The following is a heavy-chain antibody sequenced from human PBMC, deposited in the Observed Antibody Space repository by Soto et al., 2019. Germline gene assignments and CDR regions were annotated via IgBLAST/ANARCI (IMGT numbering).Heavy chain of an antibody. J-gene: IGHJ5*02. CDR1: GFTFSKAY. Sequence: GSMRLSCAATGFTFSKAYRTWVRQPPGKGLECVSVNTAGGTNYADSVKGRFIISRDNSKNTLYLQMNSLRAEDTAVYSCASGPYFEILTGYFDPWGQGTLVTVSS. CDR3: ASGPYFEILTGYFDP. V-gene: IGHV3-53*01. CDR2: NTAGGT. D-gene: IGHD3-9*01.